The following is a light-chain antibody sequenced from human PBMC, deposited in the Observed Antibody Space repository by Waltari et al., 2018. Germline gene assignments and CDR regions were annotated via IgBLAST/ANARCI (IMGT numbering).Light chain of an antibody. V-gene: IGKV3-11*01. Sequence: EIVLTQSPATLSLSPGERATLSCRASQSVSRSLAWYQQKPGQAPRLLIYDASNRATGIPARFSGSGSGTDFTLTISSLEPEDFALYYCQQSSHWPPTTFGQGTKVEIK. CDR2: DAS. J-gene: IGKJ1*01. CDR3: QQSSHWPPTT. CDR1: QSVSRS.